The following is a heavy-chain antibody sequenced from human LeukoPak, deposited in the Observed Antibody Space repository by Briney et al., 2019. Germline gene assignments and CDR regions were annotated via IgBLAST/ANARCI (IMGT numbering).Heavy chain of an antibody. Sequence: EASVKVSCKASGYTFTDHYMHWVRQAPGQGLEWMGWINLKSGGTNYVQKFQGRVTMTRDMSISTAYMELSRLTSDDTAVYYCARGEEQWLAPDYWGQGTLVTVSP. V-gene: IGHV1-2*02. CDR2: INLKSGGT. CDR1: GYTFTDHY. J-gene: IGHJ4*02. D-gene: IGHD6-19*01. CDR3: ARGEEQWLAPDY.